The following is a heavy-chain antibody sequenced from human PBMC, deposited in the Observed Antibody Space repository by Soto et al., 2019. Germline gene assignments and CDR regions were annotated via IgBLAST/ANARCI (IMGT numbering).Heavy chain of an antibody. CDR3: ANPPHSYYYYGMDV. Sequence: QVQLVESGGGVVQPGRSLRLSCAASGFTFSSYGMHWVRQAPGKGLEWVAVISYDGSNKYYADSVKGRFTISRDNSKNTLYLQMNSLRAEDTAVYYCANPPHSYYYYGMDVWGQGTTVTVSS. V-gene: IGHV3-30*18. CDR2: ISYDGSNK. J-gene: IGHJ6*02. CDR1: GFTFSSYG.